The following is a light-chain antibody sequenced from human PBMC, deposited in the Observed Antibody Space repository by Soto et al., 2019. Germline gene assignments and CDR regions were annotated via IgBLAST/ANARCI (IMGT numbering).Light chain of an antibody. CDR2: GAS. J-gene: IGKJ4*01. Sequence: EIGLTQSQSTLSVSPGETATLSCSASQSVSSNLAWYQQKPGQAPRLLIYGASTRATGVPARFSGSRSGPEFTLTINSLQSEDFAIYYCQRYNNWPLTFGGGTNVDIK. V-gene: IGKV3-15*01. CDR3: QRYNNWPLT. CDR1: QSVSSN.